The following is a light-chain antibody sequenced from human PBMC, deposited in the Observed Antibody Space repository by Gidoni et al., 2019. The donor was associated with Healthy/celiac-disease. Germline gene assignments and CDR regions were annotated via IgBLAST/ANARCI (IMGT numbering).Light chain of an antibody. CDR3: MQALQTPCS. J-gene: IGKJ2*04. CDR2: LGS. Sequence: DIVMTQSPLSLPVTPGEPASISCRSSQSLLHSNGYNYLDWYLQKPGQSPQLLIYLGSNRASGVADRFSGSGSGTDFTLKISRVEAEDVGVYYCMQALQTPCSFXQXTKLEIK. V-gene: IGKV2-28*01. CDR1: QSLLHSNGYNY.